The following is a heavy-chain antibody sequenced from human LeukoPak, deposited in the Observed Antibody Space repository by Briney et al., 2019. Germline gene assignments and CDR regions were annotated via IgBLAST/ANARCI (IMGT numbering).Heavy chain of an antibody. Sequence: SETLSLTCTVSGGSISSSSYYWGWIRQPPGKGLEWSGSIYYSGSTYYNPSLKSRVTISVDTSKNQFSLKLSSVTAADTAVYYCARAVAGSWISSGYYFDYWGQGTLVTVSS. CDR3: ARAVAGSWISSGYYFDY. J-gene: IGHJ4*02. D-gene: IGHD6-19*01. V-gene: IGHV4-39*01. CDR2: IYYSGST. CDR1: GGSISSSSYY.